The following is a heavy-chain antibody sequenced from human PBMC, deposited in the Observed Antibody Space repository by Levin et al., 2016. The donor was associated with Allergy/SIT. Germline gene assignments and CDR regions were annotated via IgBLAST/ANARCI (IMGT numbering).Heavy chain of an antibody. J-gene: IGHJ4*02. CDR3: AKGIASAEDTLFDF. V-gene: IGHV3-9*01. D-gene: IGHD6-13*01. CDR1: GFTFDDYA. CDR2: LSWNSGRI. Sequence: SLKISCAASGFTFDDYAMHWFRQAPGKGLEWVSGLSWNSGRIAYADSVKGRFTISRDNAKNSLSLQINSLTTEDTALYYCAKGIASAEDTLFDFWGQGTPGRRLP.